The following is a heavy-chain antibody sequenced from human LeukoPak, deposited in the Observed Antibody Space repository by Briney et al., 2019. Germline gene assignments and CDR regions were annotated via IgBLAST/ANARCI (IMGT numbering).Heavy chain of an antibody. D-gene: IGHD2-15*01. CDR2: TNPNSGNT. V-gene: IGHV1-8*01. Sequence: ASGKASCKVSGSTFTSFDTNWVRQATGQGREWMGWTNPNSGNTGYAHKFQGRVTMTRNASISTAYIELSSLSFEDTAVYYCARAADSFDPWGQGTLVTVSS. CDR1: GSTFTSFD. J-gene: IGHJ5*02. CDR3: ARAADSFDP.